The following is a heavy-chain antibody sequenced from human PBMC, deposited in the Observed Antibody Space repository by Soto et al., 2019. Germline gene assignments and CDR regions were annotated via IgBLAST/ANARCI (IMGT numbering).Heavy chain of an antibody. J-gene: IGHJ6*02. D-gene: IGHD6-6*01. CDR2: ISYDGSNK. Sequence: QVQLVESGGGVVQPGRSLRLSCAASGFTFSSYAMHWVRQAPGKGLEWVAVISYDGSNKYYADSVNGRFTISRDNSKNTLYLQMNSLRAEDTAVYYCARGIAAHYYGMDVWGQGTTVTVSS. V-gene: IGHV3-30-3*01. CDR1: GFTFSSYA. CDR3: ARGIAAHYYGMDV.